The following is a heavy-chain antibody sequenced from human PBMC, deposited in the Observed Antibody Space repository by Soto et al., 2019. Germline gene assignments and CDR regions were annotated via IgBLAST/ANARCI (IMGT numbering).Heavy chain of an antibody. CDR2: IYWDDAK. Sequence: QITLKESGPTLVQPTQTLTLTCTFSGFSLSTSRLGVGCIRQPPGKALEWLAVIYWDDAKTYRPSLKSRLTITKDTSKNQVALTMTNMDPVDTATYYCAHAYGGRSLYWGQGTLVTVSS. CDR3: AHAYGGRSLY. CDR1: GFSLSTSRLG. J-gene: IGHJ4*02. V-gene: IGHV2-5*02. D-gene: IGHD1-26*01.